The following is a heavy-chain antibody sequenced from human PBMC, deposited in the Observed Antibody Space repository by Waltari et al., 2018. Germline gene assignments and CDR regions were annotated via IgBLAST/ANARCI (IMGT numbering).Heavy chain of an antibody. J-gene: IGHJ3*02. CDR3: ARGWQRDAFDI. V-gene: IGHV1-69*04. CDR1: GGTFTIYP. Sequence: QVQLVQSGAGVKKPGSSVLVSCKALGGTFTIYPICRVRQAPGQGLAWMGGIIPILGIANYAQKFQGRVTITADESTSTAYMELSSLRSEDTAVYYCARGWQRDAFDIWGQGTMVTVSS. D-gene: IGHD2-15*01. CDR2: IIPILGIA.